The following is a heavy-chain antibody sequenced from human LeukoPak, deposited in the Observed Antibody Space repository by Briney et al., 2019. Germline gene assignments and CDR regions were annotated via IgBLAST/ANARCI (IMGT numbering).Heavy chain of an antibody. V-gene: IGHV3-30*04. J-gene: IGHJ4*02. D-gene: IGHD1-7*01. CDR1: GFTFNSYA. Sequence: GGSLRLSCAASGFTFNSYAMHWVRQAPGKGLEWVAVISYDGSNKNYADSVKGRFTISRDNSKNTMYLQMNSLRAEDTAVYYCAKSPDTWNYGFLEYWGQGTLVTVSS. CDR2: ISYDGSNK. CDR3: AKSPDTWNYGFLEY.